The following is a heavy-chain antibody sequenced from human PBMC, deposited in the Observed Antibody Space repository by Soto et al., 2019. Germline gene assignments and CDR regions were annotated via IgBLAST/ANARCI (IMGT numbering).Heavy chain of an antibody. Sequence: RGSLRLSYAASGFTFSSYSMNWVRQAPGKGLEWVSVIYSGGSTYYADSVKGRFTISRDNSKNTLYLQMNSLRAEDTAVYYCAIFAIERSGYLEPLYYFDYWGQGTLVTVSS. V-gene: IGHV3-53*01. CDR1: GFTFSSYS. CDR2: IYSGGST. CDR3: AIFAIERSGYLEPLYYFDY. J-gene: IGHJ4*02. D-gene: IGHD5-12*01.